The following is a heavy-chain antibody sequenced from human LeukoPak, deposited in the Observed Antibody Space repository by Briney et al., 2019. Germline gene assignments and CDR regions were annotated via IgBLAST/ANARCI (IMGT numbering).Heavy chain of an antibody. Sequence: ASVTVSCKASGYTFTSYGISWVRQAPGQGLEWMGWISAYNGNTNYAQKLQGRVTMTTDTSTSTAYMELRSLRSDDTAVYYCARDYDYVWGSYRPLIDYWGQGTLVTVSS. CDR3: ARDYDYVWGSYRPLIDY. CDR1: GYTFTSYG. J-gene: IGHJ4*02. D-gene: IGHD3-16*02. CDR2: ISAYNGNT. V-gene: IGHV1-18*01.